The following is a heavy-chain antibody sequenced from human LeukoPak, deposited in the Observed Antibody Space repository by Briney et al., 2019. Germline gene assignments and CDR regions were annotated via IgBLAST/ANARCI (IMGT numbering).Heavy chain of an antibody. J-gene: IGHJ4*01. D-gene: IGHD3-22*01. Sequence: NSSETLSLTCTVSGGSISSYYWSWIRQPPGKGREGVGYIFYSGTTNYSPSLKSRITISLDTSKNQFSLKLSSVTAADTAVYYCARGAFYSDSSGSNFDYWGQGTLVTVSS. V-gene: IGHV4-59*01. CDR1: GGSISSYY. CDR3: ARGAFYSDSSGSNFDY. CDR2: IFYSGTT.